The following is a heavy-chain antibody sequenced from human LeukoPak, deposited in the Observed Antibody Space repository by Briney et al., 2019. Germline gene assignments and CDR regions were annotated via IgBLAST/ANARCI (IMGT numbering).Heavy chain of an antibody. D-gene: IGHD6-13*01. CDR3: VREPITAAGSFDY. CDR1: GDFISNSY. Sequence: SETLSLTCTVSGDFISNSYWNWIRQPAGKGLEWIGRIHTSGSTNYNPSLQSRVTMSIDMSKNQFSLKLSSVTAADTAVFCCVREPITAAGSFDYWGQGALVTVSS. J-gene: IGHJ4*02. CDR2: IHTSGST. V-gene: IGHV4-4*07.